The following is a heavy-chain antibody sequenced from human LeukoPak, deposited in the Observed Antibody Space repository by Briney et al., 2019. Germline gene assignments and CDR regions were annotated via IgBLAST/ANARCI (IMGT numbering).Heavy chain of an antibody. V-gene: IGHV3-20*04. CDR3: AAGDRNGWYFDY. Sequence: PGGSLRLSCAASGSTFEDHGMSWVRQVPGKGLEWVSGINWNGGSTGYADSVKGRFTISRDNAKNSLYLQMNSLRAEDTALYYCAAGDRNGWYFDYWGQGTLVTVSS. CDR2: INWNGGST. D-gene: IGHD6-19*01. CDR1: GSTFEDHG. J-gene: IGHJ4*02.